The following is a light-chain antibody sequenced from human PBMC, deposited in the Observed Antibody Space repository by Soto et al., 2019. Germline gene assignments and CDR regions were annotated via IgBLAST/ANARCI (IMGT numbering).Light chain of an antibody. V-gene: IGKV3-20*01. J-gene: IGKJ1*01. CDR1: QSVSSDS. Sequence: EIVLTQSPGTPSLSPGERGTLSCRASQSVSSDSLAWYQQKPGQAPRLLIYGASSRATGIPDRFSGSGSGTDFTLTISRLEPEDFAMYYCHQYGSSPQTFGQGTKVEVK. CDR2: GAS. CDR3: HQYGSSPQT.